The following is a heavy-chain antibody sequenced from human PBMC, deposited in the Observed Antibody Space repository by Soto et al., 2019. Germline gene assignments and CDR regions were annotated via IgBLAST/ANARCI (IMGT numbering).Heavy chain of an antibody. Sequence: SETLSLTCAVYGGSFIGYYWSWILQPPWKGLEWIGEINHSGSTNYNPSLKSRVTISVDTSKNQFSLKLSSVTAADTAVYYCARGKGSRGRVTGTTSQSRAFDIWGQGTMVTVSS. CDR3: ARGKGSRGRVTGTTSQSRAFDI. D-gene: IGHD1-7*01. CDR2: INHSGST. J-gene: IGHJ3*02. V-gene: IGHV4-34*01. CDR1: GGSFIGYY.